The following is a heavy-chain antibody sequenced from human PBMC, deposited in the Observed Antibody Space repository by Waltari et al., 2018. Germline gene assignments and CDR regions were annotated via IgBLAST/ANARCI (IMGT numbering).Heavy chain of an antibody. CDR1: GFDIDNYG. CDR2: IWFDGTTT. J-gene: IGHJ4*02. CDR3: AIDDRSIAALQY. Sequence: QVQLVESGGGVVQPGRSLRHSCEAYGFDIDNYGMHWVRQAAGKGVELVGRIWFDGTTTDYAEDGKGRFTSSRDSSRNTVYVQMNSLRAEDTDVYYCAIDDRSIAALQYGGQGTLVTVSS. D-gene: IGHD6-6*01. V-gene: IGHV3-33*01.